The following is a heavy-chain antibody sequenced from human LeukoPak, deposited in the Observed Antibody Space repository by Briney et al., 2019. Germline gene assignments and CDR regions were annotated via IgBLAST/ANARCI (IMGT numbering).Heavy chain of an antibody. Sequence: PGGSLRLTCAASGFTFSSYGMHWVRPAPGKGLEWIGCIRSKAYGGTIEYAASVKGRFTISRDNSNSIANLQMNSLRSEDTAVYYCSTSLRRGSKYHFDYWGQGTLVTVSS. CDR1: GFTFSSYG. J-gene: IGHJ4*02. V-gene: IGHV3-49*04. D-gene: IGHD5-12*01. CDR3: STSLRRGSKYHFDY. CDR2: IRSKAYGGTI.